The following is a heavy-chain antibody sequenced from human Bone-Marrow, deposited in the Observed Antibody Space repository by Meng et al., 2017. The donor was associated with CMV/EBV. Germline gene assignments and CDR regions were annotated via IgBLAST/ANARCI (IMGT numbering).Heavy chain of an antibody. Sequence: GESLKISCAASGFTFSSYAMHWVRQAPGKGLEWVANIKQDGSEKYYVDSVKGRFTISRDNAKNSLYLQMNSLRAEDTAVYYCARVAYGDYVIWFDPWGQGTLVTVSS. CDR3: ARVAYGDYVIWFDP. D-gene: IGHD4-17*01. V-gene: IGHV3-7*01. CDR1: GFTFSSYA. CDR2: IKQDGSEK. J-gene: IGHJ5*02.